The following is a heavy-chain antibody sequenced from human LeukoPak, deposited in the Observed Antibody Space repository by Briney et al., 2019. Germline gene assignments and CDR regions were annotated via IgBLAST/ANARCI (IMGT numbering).Heavy chain of an antibody. D-gene: IGHD3-22*01. CDR2: IYSGGST. V-gene: IGHV3-53*01. CDR1: GFTVSSNY. Sequence: GGSLRLSCAASGFTVSSNYMSWVRQAPGKGLEWVSVIYSGGSTYYADSVKGRFTISRDNSKNTLYLQMNSLRAEDTAVYYRAREVWSYYYDSSGFNGMDVWGQGTTVTVSS. J-gene: IGHJ6*02. CDR3: AREVWSYYYDSSGFNGMDV.